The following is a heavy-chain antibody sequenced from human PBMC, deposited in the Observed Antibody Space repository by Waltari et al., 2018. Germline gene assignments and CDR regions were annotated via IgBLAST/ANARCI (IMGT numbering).Heavy chain of an antibody. CDR1: GFTFSDYT. CDR3: VRSDYGDYVGGYY. J-gene: IGHJ4*02. Sequence: EVQLVESGGGLVKPGGSLRLSCAASGFTFSDYTMSWVRQTPGKGLEWVSSISSSSSFIYYADSVKGRFTISRDNAKNSLFLQMNSLRAEDTSVYYCVRSDYGDYVGGYYWGQGT. D-gene: IGHD4-17*01. CDR2: ISSSSSFI. V-gene: IGHV3-21*01.